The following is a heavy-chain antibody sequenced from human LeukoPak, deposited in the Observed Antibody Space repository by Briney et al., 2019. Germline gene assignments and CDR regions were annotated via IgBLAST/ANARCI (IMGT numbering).Heavy chain of an antibody. CDR1: GGSISSYY. V-gene: IGHV4-4*09. Sequence: SETLSLTCTVSGGSISSYYWSWIRQPPGKGLEWIGYIYTSGSTNYNPSLKSRVTISVDTSKNQFSLKLSSVTAADTAVYYCARLREAAARNWVGIHYYYYYMDVWGKGTTVTVSS. CDR3: ARLREAAARNWVGIHYYYYYMDV. J-gene: IGHJ6*03. D-gene: IGHD6-6*01. CDR2: IYTSGST.